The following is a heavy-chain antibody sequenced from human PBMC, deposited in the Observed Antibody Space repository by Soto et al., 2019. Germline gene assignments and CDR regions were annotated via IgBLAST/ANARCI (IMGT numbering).Heavy chain of an antibody. D-gene: IGHD1-26*01. Sequence: GASVKVSCKVSGYTLTELSMHWVRQAPGKGLEWMGGFDPEDVEIIYAQKFQGRVTMIEDTSTDTAYMELSSLRSEDTAVYYCATDRPREWELPRWFDYWGQGTLVTVSS. CDR2: FDPEDVEI. J-gene: IGHJ4*02. CDR1: GYTLTELS. V-gene: IGHV1-24*01. CDR3: ATDRPREWELPRWFDY.